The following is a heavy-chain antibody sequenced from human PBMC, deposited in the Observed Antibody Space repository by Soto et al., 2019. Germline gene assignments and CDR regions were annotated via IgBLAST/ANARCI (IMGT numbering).Heavy chain of an antibody. D-gene: IGHD2-2*01. CDR1: GFTLGSNA. Sequence: PEGSRSLSCADSGFTLGSNAMGWVRPAPGKGLEWVSAISNSGISTYYADSVKGRFTISRDNSKNTLYLQMNSLRAEDTAVYYCAKTSAVVVPAATVDYWGQGTLVTFSS. J-gene: IGHJ4*02. CDR2: ISNSGIST. CDR3: AKTSAVVVPAATVDY. V-gene: IGHV3-23*01.